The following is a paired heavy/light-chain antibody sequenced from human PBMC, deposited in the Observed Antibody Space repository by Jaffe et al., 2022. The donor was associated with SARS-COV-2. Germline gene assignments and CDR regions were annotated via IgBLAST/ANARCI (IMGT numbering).Light chain of an antibody. Sequence: DIVMTQSPDSLAVSLGERATINCKSSQSVLYSSNNKNYLAWYQQKPGQPPKLLIYWASTRESGVPDRFSGSGSGTDFTLTISSLQAEDVAVYYCQQYYSTPLGFGQGTKVEIK. CDR2: WAS. CDR1: QSVLYSSNNKNY. V-gene: IGKV4-1*01. CDR3: QQYYSTPLG. J-gene: IGKJ1*01.
Heavy chain of an antibody. D-gene: IGHD3-10*01. CDR3: ARIGGITMVRGVIMPDAFDI. V-gene: IGHV2-26*01. J-gene: IGHJ3*02. CDR2: IFSNDEK. Sequence: QVTLKESGPVLVKPTETLTLTCTVSGFSLSNARMGVSWIRQPPGKALEWLAHIFSNDEKSYSTSLKSRLTISKDTSKSQVVLTMTNMDPVDTATYYCARIGGITMVRGVIMPDAFDIWGQGTMVTVSS. CDR1: GFSLSNARMG.